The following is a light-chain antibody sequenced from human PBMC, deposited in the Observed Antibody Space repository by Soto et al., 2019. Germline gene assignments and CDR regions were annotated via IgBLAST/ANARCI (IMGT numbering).Light chain of an antibody. V-gene: IGLV1-44*01. Sequence: QSVLTQPPSASGTPGQRVTISCSGSNSNIGSHTVNWYQQLPGTAPKLLMYSNNQRPSGVPDRLSGSKSGTSASLAISGLQSEDEADYYCSVWDDSLNGWVFGGGTKVTVL. CDR2: SNN. J-gene: IGLJ3*02. CDR1: NSNIGSHT. CDR3: SVWDDSLNGWV.